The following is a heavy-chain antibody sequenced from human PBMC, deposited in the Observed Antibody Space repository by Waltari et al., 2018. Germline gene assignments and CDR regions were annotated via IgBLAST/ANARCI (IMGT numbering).Heavy chain of an antibody. J-gene: IGHJ4*02. CDR2: IHTDERQT. CDR3: ARDFAYGASDY. Sequence: EGQLVESGGDLVQPGGSLRLSCVAPGFIFSNSWMSWVRRVPGKWLEWLAEIHTDERQTYYAVSGKGRFTSSRDDDKNSLYLQMSSLRAEDTAAYYCARDFAYGASDYWGRGTLVTVSS. D-gene: IGHD4-17*01. CDR1: GFIFSNSW. V-gene: IGHV3-7*03.